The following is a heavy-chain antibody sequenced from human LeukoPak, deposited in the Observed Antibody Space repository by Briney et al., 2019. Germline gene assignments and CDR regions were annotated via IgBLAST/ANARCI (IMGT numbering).Heavy chain of an antibody. CDR1: GFTVSSKY. V-gene: IGHV3-53*01. J-gene: IGHJ4*02. D-gene: IGHD2-2*01. CDR3: ARGCSSTSCYGFDY. CDR2: IYSGGST. Sequence: GGSLRLSCAASGFTVSSKYMSWVRQAPGKGLEWISVIYSGGSTYYADSVKGRFTISRDNSKNTLYLQMNSLRAEDTGVYYCARGCSSTSCYGFDYWGQGTLVTVSS.